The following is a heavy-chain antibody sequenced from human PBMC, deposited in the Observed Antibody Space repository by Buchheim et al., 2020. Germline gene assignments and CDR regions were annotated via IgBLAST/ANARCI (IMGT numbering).Heavy chain of an antibody. J-gene: IGHJ6*02. CDR2: IYSGGST. CDR1: GFTVSSNY. CDR3: ARLGIILEPYGMDV. Sequence: EVQLVESGGGLVQPGGSLRLSCAASGFTVSSNYMSWVRQAPGKGLEWVSVIYSGGSTYYADSVKGRFTISRDNSKNTLYLQMNSLRAEDAAVYYCARLGIILEPYGMDVWGQGTT. D-gene: IGHD3-3*01. V-gene: IGHV3-66*04.